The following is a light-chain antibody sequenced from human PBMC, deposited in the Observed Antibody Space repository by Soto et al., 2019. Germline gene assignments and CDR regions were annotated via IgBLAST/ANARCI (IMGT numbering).Light chain of an antibody. V-gene: IGKV1-33*01. J-gene: IGKJ4*01. CDR2: GAS. CDR3: QQYDTLRLT. CDR1: QDISDY. Sequence: DIQMTQSPSSLSASVGDRVTITCQASQDISDYLNWYQQKPGKAPKLLIYGASNLETGVPSRFSGSGSGTDFTFTISSLQPEDVASYYCQQYDTLRLTFGGGTKVEI.